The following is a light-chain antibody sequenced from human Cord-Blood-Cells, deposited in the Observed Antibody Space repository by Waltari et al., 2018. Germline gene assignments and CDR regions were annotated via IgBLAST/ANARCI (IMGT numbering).Light chain of an antibody. CDR3: QQYNNWPRWT. Sequence: EIVMTQSPATLSVSPGERATLSCRASQSVSSNLAWYQQKPGQAPRLLIYDASTRATGIPARFSGSGSGTEFTLTISSLQSEDFAVYYCQQYNNWPRWTFGQGTKVEIK. CDR2: DAS. J-gene: IGKJ1*01. V-gene: IGKV3-15*01. CDR1: QSVSSN.